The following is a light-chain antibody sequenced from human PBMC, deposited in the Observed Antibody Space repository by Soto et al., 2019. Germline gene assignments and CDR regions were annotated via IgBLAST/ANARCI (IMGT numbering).Light chain of an antibody. CDR1: QGISSA. Sequence: AIQLTQSPSSLSASVGDRVTITCRASQGISSALAWYQQKPGKAPKLLIYDASSLESGVQSRFSGGGSGTDFTLTSSRLQPEDYATYYCQQFNSYPLTFGGGTKVEIK. J-gene: IGKJ4*01. CDR3: QQFNSYPLT. V-gene: IGKV1-13*02. CDR2: DAS.